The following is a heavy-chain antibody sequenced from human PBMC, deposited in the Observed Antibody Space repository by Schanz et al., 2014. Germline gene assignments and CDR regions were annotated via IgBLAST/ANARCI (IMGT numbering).Heavy chain of an antibody. CDR2: INLDGSGK. CDR3: AKDPSYGSDWVKYLDH. CDR1: GFTFTNYW. Sequence: EVQLLESGGGLVQPGGSLRLSCEASGFTFTNYWMTWVRQAPGKGLEWVANINLDGSGKIYVGSVRGRFAISRDNAKNSLYLQMSSLRDEDTAVYYCAKDPSYGSDWVKYLDHWGQGTLVTVSS. V-gene: IGHV3-7*01. J-gene: IGHJ4*02. D-gene: IGHD1-26*01.